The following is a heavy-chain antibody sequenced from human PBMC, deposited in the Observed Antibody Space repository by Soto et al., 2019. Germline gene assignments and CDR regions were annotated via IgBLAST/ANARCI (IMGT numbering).Heavy chain of an antibody. CDR2: IHYSGTT. D-gene: IGHD5-18*01. Sequence: QVQLQESGPGLVKPSQTLSVTCTVSGGSISSGGSYWSWIRQHPGKGLEWIGYIHYSGTTYYNPSLKSRVTISIDTSKKQFSLKLSSVTAAYTAVYYCARDRDSYGFHDYWGQGTLVTVSS. V-gene: IGHV4-31*03. J-gene: IGHJ4*02. CDR3: ARDRDSYGFHDY. CDR1: GGSISSGGSY.